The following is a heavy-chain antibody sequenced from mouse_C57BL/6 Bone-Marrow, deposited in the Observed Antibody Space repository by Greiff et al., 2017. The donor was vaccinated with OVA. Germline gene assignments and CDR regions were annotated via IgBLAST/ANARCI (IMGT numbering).Heavy chain of an antibody. CDR1: GYAFSSYW. CDR2: IYPGDGDT. Sequence: QVQLQQSGAELVKPGASVKISCKASGYAFSSYWMNWVKQRPGKGLEWIGQIYPGDGDTNYNGKFKGKATLTADKSSSTAYMQISSLTSEDSAVYFCARNYYGSSYCYAMDYWGQGTSVTVSS. V-gene: IGHV1-80*01. D-gene: IGHD1-1*01. CDR3: ARNYYGSSYCYAMDY. J-gene: IGHJ4*01.